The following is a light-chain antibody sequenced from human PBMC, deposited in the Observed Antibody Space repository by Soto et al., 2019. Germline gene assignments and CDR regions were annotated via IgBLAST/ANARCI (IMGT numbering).Light chain of an antibody. CDR1: QSVSSN. V-gene: IGKV3-15*01. CDR3: QHYNNWPLRT. J-gene: IGKJ1*01. CDR2: GAS. Sequence: EIVMTQSPATLSVSPGERATLSCRASQSVSSNLAWYQQKPGQAPRLLIYGASTRATGIPARFSGSGPGTEYTLPISSLQSEHFGDYYFQHYNNWPLRTFGQGTNGHIK.